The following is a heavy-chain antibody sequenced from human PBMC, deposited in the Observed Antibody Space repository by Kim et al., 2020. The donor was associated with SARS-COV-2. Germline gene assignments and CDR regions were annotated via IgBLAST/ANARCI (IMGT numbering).Heavy chain of an antibody. CDR3: AREESAGYFDY. V-gene: IGHV3-7*01. CDR2: K. J-gene: IGHJ4*02. D-gene: IGHD6-13*01. Sequence: KYYVDSVKGRFTISRDNAKNSLYLQMNSLRAEDTAVYYCAREESAGYFDYWGQGTLVTVSS.